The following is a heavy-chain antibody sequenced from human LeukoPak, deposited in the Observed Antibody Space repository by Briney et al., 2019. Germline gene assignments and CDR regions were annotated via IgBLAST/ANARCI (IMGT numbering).Heavy chain of an antibody. CDR3: AKTSGYESYFDY. CDR1: GFTFSSYG. V-gene: IGHV3-30*18. Sequence: GGSLRLSCAASGFTFSSYGMHWVRQAPGKGLVWVAVISYDGSNKYYADSVKGRFTISRDNSKNTLYLQMNSLRAEDTAVYYCAKTSGYESYFDYWGQGTLVTVSS. J-gene: IGHJ4*02. D-gene: IGHD5-12*01. CDR2: ISYDGSNK.